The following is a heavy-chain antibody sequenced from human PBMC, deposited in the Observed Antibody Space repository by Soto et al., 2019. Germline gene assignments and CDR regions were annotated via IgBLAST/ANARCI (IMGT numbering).Heavy chain of an antibody. CDR3: AKDRVSYYYDSSGYSFDY. Sequence: GGSLRLSCAASGFTFSSYAMSWVRQAPGKGLEWVSAISGSGGSTYYADSVKGRFTISRDNSKNTLYLQMNSLRAEDTAVYYCAKDRVSYYYDSSGYSFDYWGQGTLVTVSS. CDR2: ISGSGGST. CDR1: GFTFSSYA. V-gene: IGHV3-23*01. D-gene: IGHD3-22*01. J-gene: IGHJ4*02.